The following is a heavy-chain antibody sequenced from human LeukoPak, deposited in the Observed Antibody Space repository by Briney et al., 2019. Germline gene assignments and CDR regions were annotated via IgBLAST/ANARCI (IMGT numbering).Heavy chain of an antibody. J-gene: IGHJ3*02. Sequence: ASVKVSCKASGYTFTSYYMHWVRQAPGQGLEWMGIINPSGGSTSYAQKFQGRVTMTRDTSTSTVYMELSSLRSEDTAVYYCAREQTITMVRGTLNHAFDIWGQGTMVTVSS. V-gene: IGHV1-46*01. D-gene: IGHD3-10*01. CDR3: AREQTITMVRGTLNHAFDI. CDR2: INPSGGST. CDR1: GYTFTSYY.